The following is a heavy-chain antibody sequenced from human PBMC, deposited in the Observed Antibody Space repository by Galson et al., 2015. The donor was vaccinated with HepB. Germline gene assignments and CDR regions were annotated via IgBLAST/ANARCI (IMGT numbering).Heavy chain of an antibody. CDR1: GYTFTSYA. Sequence: SVKVSCKASGYTFTSYAMHWVRQAPGQRLEWMGWINAGNGNTKYSQKFQGRVTITRDTSASTAYMELSSLRSEDTAVYYCARDNLPGYKVNWFDPWGQGTLVTVSS. D-gene: IGHD5-24*01. V-gene: IGHV1-3*01. CDR2: INAGNGNT. CDR3: ARDNLPGYKVNWFDP. J-gene: IGHJ5*02.